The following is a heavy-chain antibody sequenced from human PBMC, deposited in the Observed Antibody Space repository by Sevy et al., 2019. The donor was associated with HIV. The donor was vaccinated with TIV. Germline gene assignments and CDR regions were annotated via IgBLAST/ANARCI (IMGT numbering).Heavy chain of an antibody. Sequence: SETLSLTCTVSGGSISSYYWSWIRQPAGKGLEWIGRIYTSGSTNYNPSLKSRVTMSVDTSKNQFSLRLRSVTAADTAVYYCARDVVGIVVVPAAIKSPNWFDPWGQGTLVTVSS. CDR2: IYTSGST. J-gene: IGHJ5*02. CDR3: ARDVVGIVVVPAAIKSPNWFDP. V-gene: IGHV4-4*07. D-gene: IGHD2-2*03. CDR1: GGSISSYY.